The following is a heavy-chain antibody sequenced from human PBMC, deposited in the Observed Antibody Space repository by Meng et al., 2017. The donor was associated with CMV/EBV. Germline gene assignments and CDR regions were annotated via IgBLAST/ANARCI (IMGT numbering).Heavy chain of an antibody. J-gene: IGHJ6*02. CDR1: GFTFSSYS. D-gene: IGHD2-2*01. Sequence: GESLKISCAASGFTFSSYSMNWVRQAPGKGLEWVSSISSSSSYIYYADSVKGRFTISRDNAKNSLYLQMNSLRAEDTAVYYCARLAPADPAYYYYGMDVWGQGTTVTVSS. V-gene: IGHV3-21*01. CDR2: ISSSSSYI. CDR3: ARLAPADPAYYYYGMDV.